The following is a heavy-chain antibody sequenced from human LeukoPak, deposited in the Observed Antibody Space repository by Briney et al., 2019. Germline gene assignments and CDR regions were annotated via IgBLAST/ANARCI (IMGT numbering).Heavy chain of an antibody. Sequence: ASLKVSCKASGYTFTSYYMHWVRQAPGQGLEWMGVINPSGGSTSYAQKFQGRVTMTRDTSTSTVYMELSSLRSEDTAVYYCARGRSPSTAQYGMDVWGQGTTVTVSS. D-gene: IGHD6-13*01. CDR3: ARGRSPSTAQYGMDV. CDR2: INPSGGST. J-gene: IGHJ6*02. CDR1: GYTFTSYY. V-gene: IGHV1-46*01.